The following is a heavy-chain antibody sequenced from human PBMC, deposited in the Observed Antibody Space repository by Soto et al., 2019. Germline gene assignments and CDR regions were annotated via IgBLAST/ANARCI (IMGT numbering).Heavy chain of an antibody. J-gene: IGHJ4*02. D-gene: IGHD4-17*01. CDR3: AHRGASYGDFDG. V-gene: IGHV2-5*02. Sequence: QITLKESGPTLVKPTQTLTLTCTFSGFSLSTSGVGVGWIRQPPGKALEWLALIYWDDDKRYSPSLKSRLTISNDTSKNQVVLTMTNMNLVVTATYHCAHRGASYGDFDGWGQGTLVTVSP. CDR1: GFSLSTSGVG. CDR2: IYWDDDK.